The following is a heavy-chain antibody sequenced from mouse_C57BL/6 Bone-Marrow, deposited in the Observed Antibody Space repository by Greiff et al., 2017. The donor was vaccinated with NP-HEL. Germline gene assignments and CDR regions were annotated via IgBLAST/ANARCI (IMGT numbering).Heavy chain of an antibody. CDR2: SRNKANDYTT. CDR3: ARGNCGKNVAIDY. J-gene: IGHJ2*01. CDR1: GFTFSDFY. Sequence: EVQLVESGGGLVQPGRSLRLSCATSGFTFSDFYMDWVRQAPGKGLEWIAASRNKANDYTTEYSASVKGRFTVSRATSQTILYLQMKAQRDVDTAIYYCARGNCGKNVAIDYWGQGTTLTVSS. D-gene: IGHD2-1*01. V-gene: IGHV7-1*01.